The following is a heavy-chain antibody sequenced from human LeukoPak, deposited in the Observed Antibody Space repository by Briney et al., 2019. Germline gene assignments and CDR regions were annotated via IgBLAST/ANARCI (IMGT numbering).Heavy chain of an antibody. D-gene: IGHD3-22*01. V-gene: IGHV3-21*01. CDR1: GFTFSSYS. CDR3: ARVDSSGYSTDY. CDR2: ISSSSSYI. J-gene: IGHJ4*02. Sequence: GGSLRLSCAASGFTFSSYSMNLVRQAPGKGLEWVSSISSSSSYIYYADSVKGRFTISRDNAKNSLYLQMNSLRAEDTAVYYCARVDSSGYSTDYWGQGTLVTVSS.